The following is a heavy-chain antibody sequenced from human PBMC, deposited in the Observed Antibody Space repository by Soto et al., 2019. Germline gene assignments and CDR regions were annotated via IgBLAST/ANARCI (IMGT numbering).Heavy chain of an antibody. CDR2: ISRDGNVQ. D-gene: IGHD2-8*02. J-gene: IGHJ4*02. CDR3: TGEVASGN. CDR1: GFTFSGSG. V-gene: IGHV3-30*03. Sequence: QVQLVESGGGVVQPGRSLRLSCAASGFTFSGSGMHWVRQAPGKGLEWVAVISRDGNVQYYAESVKGRFTISRDNSKNTLYLQMDSLGPEDTAAYYCTGEVASGNWGQGTLVTVSS.